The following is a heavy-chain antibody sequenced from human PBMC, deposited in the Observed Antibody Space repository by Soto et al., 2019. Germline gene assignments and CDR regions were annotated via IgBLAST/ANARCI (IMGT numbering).Heavy chain of an antibody. Sequence: SETLSLTCAVSGYSISSGYYWGWIRQPPGKGLEWIGSIYHSGSTYYNPSLKSRVTISVDTPKNQFSLKLSSVTAADTAVYYCARNLYDSGSPPQYWGQGTLVTVSS. V-gene: IGHV4-38-2*01. CDR3: ARNLYDSGSPPQY. CDR1: GYSISSGYY. CDR2: IYHSGST. J-gene: IGHJ4*02. D-gene: IGHD3-10*01.